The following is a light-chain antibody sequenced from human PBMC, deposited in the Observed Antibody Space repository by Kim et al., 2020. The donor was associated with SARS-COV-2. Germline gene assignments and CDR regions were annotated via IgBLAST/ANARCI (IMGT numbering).Light chain of an antibody. CDR3: TSYAGGNLGV. J-gene: IGLJ1*01. CDR1: SSDVGGYNY. CDR2: EVS. V-gene: IGLV2-8*01. Sequence: GQSVTISCTGTSSDVGGYNYVSWYQQHPGKAPKLMIYEVSKRPSGVPDRFSGSKSGNTASLTVSGLQAEDEADYYCTSYAGGNLGVFGTGTKVTVL.